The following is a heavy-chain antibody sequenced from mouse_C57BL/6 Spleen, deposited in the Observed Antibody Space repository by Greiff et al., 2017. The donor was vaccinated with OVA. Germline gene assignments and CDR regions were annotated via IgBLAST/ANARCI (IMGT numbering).Heavy chain of an antibody. J-gene: IGHJ3*01. CDR3: ARRDYDVWFAY. D-gene: IGHD2-4*01. CDR1: GYTFTSYW. CDR2: IDPSDSYT. V-gene: IGHV1-69*01. Sequence: VQLQQPGAELVMPGASVKLSCKASGYTFTSYWMHWVKQRPGQGLEWIGEIDPSDSYTNYNQKFKGKSTLTVDKSSSTAYMQLSSLTSEDSAVYYCARRDYDVWFAYWGQGTLVTVSA.